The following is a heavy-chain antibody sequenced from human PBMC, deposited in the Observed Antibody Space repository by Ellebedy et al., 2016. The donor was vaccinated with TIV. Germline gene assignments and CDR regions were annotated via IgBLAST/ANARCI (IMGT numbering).Heavy chain of an antibody. CDR2: IYYSGST. J-gene: IGHJ4*02. V-gene: IGHV4-31*03. D-gene: IGHD5-12*01. Sequence: MPSETLSFTCTVSGGSISSGGYYWSWIRQHPGKGLEWIGYIYYSGSTYYNPSLKSRVTISVDTSKNQFSLKLSSVTAADTAVYYCARAFYSKGAGYSGYGEDYWGQGTLVTVSS. CDR3: ARAFYSKGAGYSGYGEDY. CDR1: GGSISSGGYY.